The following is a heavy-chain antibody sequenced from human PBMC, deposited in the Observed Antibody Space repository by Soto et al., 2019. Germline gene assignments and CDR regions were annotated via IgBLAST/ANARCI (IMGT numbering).Heavy chain of an antibody. CDR1: GFTFSSYA. CDR2: ISGSGGST. Sequence: EVQLLESGGGLVQPGGSLRLSCAASGFTFSSYAMSWVRQAPGKGLEWVSAISGSGGSTYYADSVKGRFTISRDNSKNTLNLKRNSRRAEDTAVYYCAGSGVTAVGGTGFDYWGQGTLVTVYS. D-gene: IGHD2-21*02. J-gene: IGHJ4*02. CDR3: AGSGVTAVGGTGFDY. V-gene: IGHV3-23*01.